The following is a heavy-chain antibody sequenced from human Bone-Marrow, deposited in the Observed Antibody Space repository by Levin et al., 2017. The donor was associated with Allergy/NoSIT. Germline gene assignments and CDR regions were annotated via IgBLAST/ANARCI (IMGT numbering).Heavy chain of an antibody. D-gene: IGHD3-22*01. CDR1: GFTVSNTY. CDR3: ARVRSYFDSDHYLRGYYFDY. CDR2: ISTGDST. Sequence: ETLSLTCAASGFTVSNTYMSWVRQAPGKGLEWVSVISTGDSTYYADSVKGRFTISRDNSKNTLFLQMNSLRAEDTAVYYCARVRSYFDSDHYLRGYYFDYWGQGTLVTVSS. V-gene: IGHV3-53*01. J-gene: IGHJ4*02.